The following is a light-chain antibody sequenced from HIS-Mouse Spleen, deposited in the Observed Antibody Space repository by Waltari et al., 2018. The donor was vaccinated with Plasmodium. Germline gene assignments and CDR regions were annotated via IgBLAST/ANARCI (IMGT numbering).Light chain of an antibody. CDR1: QSVSSN. CDR3: QQYNNWSFT. J-gene: IGKJ3*01. CDR2: GAS. V-gene: IGKV3-15*01. Sequence: IVMTQSPATLSVSPGASATPSCRASQSVSSNLAWYQQKPGQAARLLIYGASTRATGIPARFRGSVSGTEFTLTISSLQSEDFAVYYCQQYNNWSFTFGPGTKVDIK.